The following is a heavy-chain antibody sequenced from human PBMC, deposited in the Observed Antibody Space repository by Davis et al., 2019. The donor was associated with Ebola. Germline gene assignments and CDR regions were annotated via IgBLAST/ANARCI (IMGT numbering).Heavy chain of an antibody. D-gene: IGHD1-26*01. V-gene: IGHV1-69*10. CDR3: ARDRDPGSGSYLSAYFDY. Sequence: SVQVSCKASGGTFSSYAISWVRQAPGQGLEWMGGIIPILGIANYAQKFQGRVTMTRDTSISTAYMELSRLRSDDTAVYYCARDRDPGSGSYLSAYFDYWGQGTLVTVSS. J-gene: IGHJ4*02. CDR1: GGTFSSYA. CDR2: IIPILGIA.